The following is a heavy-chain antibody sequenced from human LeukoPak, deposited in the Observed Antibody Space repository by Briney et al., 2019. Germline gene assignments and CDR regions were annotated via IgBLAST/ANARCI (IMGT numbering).Heavy chain of an antibody. Sequence: GRSLGLSCAASGFTFSSYGMHWVRQAPGKGLEWVAVISYDGSNKYYADSVKGRFTISRDNSKNTLYLQMNSLRAEDTAVYYCAKDQCSSTSCYVFDYWGQGTLVTVSS. CDR1: GFTFSSYG. D-gene: IGHD2-2*01. CDR3: AKDQCSSTSCYVFDY. J-gene: IGHJ4*02. CDR2: ISYDGSNK. V-gene: IGHV3-30*18.